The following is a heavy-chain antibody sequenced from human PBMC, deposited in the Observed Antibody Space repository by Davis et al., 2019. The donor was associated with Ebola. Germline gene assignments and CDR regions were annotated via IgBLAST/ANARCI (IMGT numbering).Heavy chain of an antibody. V-gene: IGHV3-48*03. D-gene: IGHD4-17*01. CDR2: ISSSGSTI. CDR3: ARGMNGDYSHWYFDL. CDR1: GFTFSSYE. J-gene: IGHJ2*01. Sequence: GESLKISCAASGFTFSSYEMNWVRQAPGKGLEWVSYISSSGSTIYYADSGKGRFTISRDNAKNSMYLQMNSLRAEDTAVYYCARGMNGDYSHWYFDLWGRGTLVTVSS.